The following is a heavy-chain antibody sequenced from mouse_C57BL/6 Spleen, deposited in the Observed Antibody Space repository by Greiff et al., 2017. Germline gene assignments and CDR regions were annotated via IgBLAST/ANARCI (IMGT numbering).Heavy chain of an antibody. J-gene: IGHJ2*01. CDR3: ASLDFDY. CDR2: IYPGDGDT. CDR1: GYAFSSFW. V-gene: IGHV1-80*01. Sequence: VQLQQSGASVKISCKASGYAFSSFWMNWVKQRPGKGLEWIGQIYPGDGDTNYNGKFKGKATLTADKSSSTAYMQLSSLTSEDSAVYFCASLDFDYWGQGTTLTVSS.